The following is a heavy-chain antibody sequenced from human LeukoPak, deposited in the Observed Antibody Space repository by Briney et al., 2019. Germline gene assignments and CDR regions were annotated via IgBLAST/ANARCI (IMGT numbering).Heavy chain of an antibody. D-gene: IGHD5-18*01. CDR3: VRDLPQAGYSYDY. V-gene: IGHV3-74*01. Sequence: PAGSLRLSCAASGFTFKNYWMHWVRQAPGTGLVWVSRIDHDGSGTSYADSVKGRCTVSRDNAKSTLYLQMNTLRAEDTAVYYCVRDLPQAGYSYDYWGQGTLVTVSS. CDR2: IDHDGSGT. J-gene: IGHJ4*02. CDR1: GFTFKNYW.